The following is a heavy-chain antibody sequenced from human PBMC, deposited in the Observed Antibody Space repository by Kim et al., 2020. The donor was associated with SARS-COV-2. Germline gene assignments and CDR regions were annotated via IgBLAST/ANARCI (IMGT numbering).Heavy chain of an antibody. CDR3: ARLVSAYHDAFDV. CDR2: IFYSGSA. J-gene: IGHJ3*01. D-gene: IGHD2-21*01. CDR1: GGSIRSYS. V-gene: IGHV4-59*13. Sequence: SETLSLTCNVSGGSIRSYSWSWIRQTPKKGLEWIGLIFYSGSASYNPSLKTRVTMSMDTSKNQFSLRLSSVTAADAAVYYCARLVSAYHDAFDVWGHGTTVTVSS.